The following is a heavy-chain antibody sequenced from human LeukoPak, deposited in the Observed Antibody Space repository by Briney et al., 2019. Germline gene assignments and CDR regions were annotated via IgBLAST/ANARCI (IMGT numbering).Heavy chain of an antibody. V-gene: IGHV3-74*01. Sequence: GGSLRLSCAASGFTFSSYWMHWVRQAPGKGLVWVSRINSDGSSTNNADSVKGRFTISRDNAKNTLYLQMNSLRAEDTAVYYCARALLDGYNYLDYWGQGILVTVSS. D-gene: IGHD5-24*01. CDR3: ARALLDGYNYLDY. J-gene: IGHJ4*02. CDR2: INSDGSST. CDR1: GFTFSSYW.